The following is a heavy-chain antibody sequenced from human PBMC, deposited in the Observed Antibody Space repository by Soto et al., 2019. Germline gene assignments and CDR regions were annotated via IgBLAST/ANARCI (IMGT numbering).Heavy chain of an antibody. CDR1: GFTFSSYA. CDR3: AKDGRGVAPRPRLFRGYFDY. J-gene: IGHJ4*02. CDR2: ISGSGGST. V-gene: IGHV3-23*01. Sequence: GGSLRLSCAASGFTFSSYAMSWVRQAPGKGLEWVSAISGSGGSTYYADSVKGRFTISRDNSKNTLYLQMNSLRAEDTAVYYCAKDGRGVAPRPRLFRGYFDYWGQGTLVTVSS. D-gene: IGHD3-10*01.